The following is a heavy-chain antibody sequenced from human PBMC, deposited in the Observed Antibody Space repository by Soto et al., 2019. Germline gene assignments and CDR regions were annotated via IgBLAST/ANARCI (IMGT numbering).Heavy chain of an antibody. CDR3: AKRRFLEWLFFDY. CDR2: ISGSGGST. V-gene: IGHV3-23*01. CDR1: GFTFSSDA. D-gene: IGHD3-3*01. Sequence: GGSLRLSCAASGFTFSSDAMSWVRQAPGKGLEWVSAISGSGGSTYYADSVKGRFTISRDNSKNTLYLQMNSLRAEDTAVYYCAKRRFLEWLFFDYWGQGTLVTVSS. J-gene: IGHJ4*02.